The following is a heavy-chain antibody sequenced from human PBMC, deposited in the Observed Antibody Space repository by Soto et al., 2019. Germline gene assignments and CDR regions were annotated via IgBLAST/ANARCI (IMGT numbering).Heavy chain of an antibody. CDR2: VSHSGRV. CDR1: GGSFSGYY. D-gene: IGHD4-17*01. CDR3: ARGQRPYGAFDL. Sequence: SETLSLTCGVYGGSFSGYYWSWIRQPPGKGLEWIGEVSHSGRVNANPSLKSRLTISVDTSKKQFSLDLRSVTAADTAVYYCARGQRPYGAFDLWGHGTMVTVSS. J-gene: IGHJ3*01. V-gene: IGHV4-34*01.